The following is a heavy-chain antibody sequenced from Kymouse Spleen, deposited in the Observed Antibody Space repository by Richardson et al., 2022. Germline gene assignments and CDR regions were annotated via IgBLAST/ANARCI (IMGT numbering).Heavy chain of an antibody. CDR2: IYSGGST. V-gene: IGHV3-53*01. CDR3: AAITGTLSFYYYYGMDV. CDR1: GFTVSSNY. Sequence: EVQLVESGGGLIQPGGSLRLSCAASGFTVSSNYMSWVRQAPGKGLEWVSVIYSGGSTYYADSVKGRFTISRDNSKNTLYLQMNSLRAEDTAVYYCAAITGTLSFYYYYGMDVWGQGTTVTVSS. J-gene: IGHJ6*02. D-gene: IGHD1-7*01.